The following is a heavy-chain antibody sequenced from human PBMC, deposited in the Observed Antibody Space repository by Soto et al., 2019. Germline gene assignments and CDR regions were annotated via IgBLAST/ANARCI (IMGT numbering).Heavy chain of an antibody. CDR1: GFTFSSYA. V-gene: IGHV3-30-3*01. CDR3: ARAGCDGGSCYTLVGLRYGMDV. CDR2: ISYDGNNK. D-gene: IGHD2-15*01. Sequence: QVQLVESGGGVVQPGRSLRLSCAASGFTFSSYAMYWVRQAPGKGLEWVAVISYDGNNKYYADSVKGRFTISRDNSKXTMXXQXYSLRAEDTAVYYCARAGCDGGSCYTLVGLRYGMDVWGQGTTVTVSS. J-gene: IGHJ6*02.